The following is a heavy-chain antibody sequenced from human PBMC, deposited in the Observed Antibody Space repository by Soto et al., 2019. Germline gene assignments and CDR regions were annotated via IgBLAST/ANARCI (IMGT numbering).Heavy chain of an antibody. V-gene: IGHV3-23*01. Sequence: PWGSLRLSCTASGFTFGDYAMSWFRQAPGKGLEWVSTFSGSGGNIYYGESVKGRFTISRDDPKNTLYLDMNSLRVEDTAVYYCAKDPPWTVGPLAMDVWGQGTTVTVSS. D-gene: IGHD2-2*01. J-gene: IGHJ6*02. CDR2: FSGSGGNI. CDR3: AKDPPWTVGPLAMDV. CDR1: GFTFGDYA.